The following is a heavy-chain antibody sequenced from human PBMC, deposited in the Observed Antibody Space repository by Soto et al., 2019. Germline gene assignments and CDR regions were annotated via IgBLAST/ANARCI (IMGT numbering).Heavy chain of an antibody. CDR2: INHSGST. Sequence: SETLSLTCAVYGGSFSGYYWSWIRQPPGKGLEWIGEINHSGSTNYNPSLKSRVTISVDTSKNQFSLKLSSVTAADTAVYYCARVGGSYYGSGSYYTHYYYYMDVWGKGTTVTVSS. CDR3: ARVGGSYYGSGSYYTHYYYYMDV. CDR1: GGSFSGYY. D-gene: IGHD3-10*01. J-gene: IGHJ6*03. V-gene: IGHV4-34*01.